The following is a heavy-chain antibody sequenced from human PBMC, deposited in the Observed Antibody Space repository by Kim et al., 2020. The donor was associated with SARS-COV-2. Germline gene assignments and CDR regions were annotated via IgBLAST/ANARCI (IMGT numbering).Heavy chain of an antibody. J-gene: IGHJ5*02. V-gene: IGHV4-39*07. CDR3: ARDGYGAEGSWFDP. CDR2: IYYSGST. Sequence: TLSLTCTVSGGSITSGSYYWGWIRQPPGKGLEWIGSIYYSGSTYYNPSLKSRVTISIDTSKNHFSLKLNSVTAADTAVYYCARDGYGAEGSWFDPWGQGTLVTVSS. D-gene: IGHD4-17*01. CDR1: GGSITSGSYY.